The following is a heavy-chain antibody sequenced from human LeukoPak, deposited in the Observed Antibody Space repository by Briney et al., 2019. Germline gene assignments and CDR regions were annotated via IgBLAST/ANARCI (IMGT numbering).Heavy chain of an antibody. V-gene: IGHV5-51*01. CDR3: ARHMDKNKGYCSGSTCYDAFDI. D-gene: IGHD2-2*01. J-gene: IGHJ3*02. CDR2: IYPSDSDI. CDR1: GSSFSTYW. Sequence: GESLKISCKGSGSSFSTYWIAWARHMPEKGLEWMGFIYPSDSDIRYSPSFQGQVTISADKSTNTAYLQWSSLKASDTAVYYCARHMDKNKGYCSGSTCYDAFDIWGQGTTVTVSS.